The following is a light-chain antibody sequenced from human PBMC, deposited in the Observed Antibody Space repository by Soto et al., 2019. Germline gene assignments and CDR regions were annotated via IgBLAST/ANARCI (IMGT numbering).Light chain of an antibody. V-gene: IGKV3-11*01. CDR1: QSVSSY. CDR3: HQRQSWPRT. J-gene: IGKJ1*01. CDR2: DAS. Sequence: EIVLTQSPATLSLSSGERATLSCRASQSVSSYLAWYQQKPGQAPRLLIYDASNRATGIPARFSGSGSGTDFTLTISSLEPEDFAVYYCHQRQSWPRTFGQGTKVDIK.